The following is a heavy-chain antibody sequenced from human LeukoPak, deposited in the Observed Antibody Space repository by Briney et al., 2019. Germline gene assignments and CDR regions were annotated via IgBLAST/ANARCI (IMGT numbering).Heavy chain of an antibody. J-gene: IGHJ4*02. CDR3: ARDLGYCSSTSCSGLDY. CDR2: INTDGSST. D-gene: IGHD2-2*01. Sequence: GGSLRLSCAASGFTFSSYWMHWVRQAPGKGRVGVSRINTDGSSTRYAASVKGRFTISRDNAKNTLYLQMNSLRAEDTAVYYCARDLGYCSSTSCSGLDYWGEGTLVTVSS. V-gene: IGHV3-74*01. CDR1: GFTFSSYW.